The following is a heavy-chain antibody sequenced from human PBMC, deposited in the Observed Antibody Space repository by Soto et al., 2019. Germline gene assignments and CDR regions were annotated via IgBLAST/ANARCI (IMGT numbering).Heavy chain of an antibody. CDR2: ISYDGNSK. V-gene: IGHV3-30-3*01. J-gene: IGHJ6*02. CDR1: GFTFNTYA. Sequence: QVQLVESGGGVVQPGRSVRLSCAASGFTFNTYAIHWVRQAPGKGLEWILIISYDGNSKFYADSVKDRFTVSRDNSKNTLCLHMNSLRADDTAVYYCAREMSAPSDHYYGLDVWGQGTTVTVSS. CDR3: AREMSAPSDHYYGLDV.